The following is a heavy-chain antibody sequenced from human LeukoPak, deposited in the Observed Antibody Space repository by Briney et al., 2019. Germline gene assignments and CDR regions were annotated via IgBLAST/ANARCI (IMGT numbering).Heavy chain of an antibody. J-gene: IGHJ6*03. CDR3: ARGPSSSWYRYYYYYMDV. V-gene: IGHV4-34*01. Sequence: SETLSLTCAVYGGSFSGYYWSWIRQPPGKGLEWIGEINHSGSTNYNPSLKSRVTISADTSKNQFSLKLSSVTAADTAVYYCARGPSSSWYRYYYYYMDVWGKGTTVTVSS. CDR2: INHSGST. CDR1: GGSFSGYY. D-gene: IGHD6-13*01.